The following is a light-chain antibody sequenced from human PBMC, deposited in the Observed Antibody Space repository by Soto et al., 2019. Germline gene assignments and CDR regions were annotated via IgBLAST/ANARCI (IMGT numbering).Light chain of an antibody. CDR2: GAS. Sequence: IVVTHSPATLSLSPGERAALSFSASQSVSNNYLAWYQQKPGQAPRLLIYGASNRATGIPDRFSGSGSGTDFTLTISRLEPEDFAVYYCQQYGSSRWTFGQGTKVDNK. CDR1: QSVSNNY. CDR3: QQYGSSRWT. V-gene: IGKV3-20*01. J-gene: IGKJ1*01.